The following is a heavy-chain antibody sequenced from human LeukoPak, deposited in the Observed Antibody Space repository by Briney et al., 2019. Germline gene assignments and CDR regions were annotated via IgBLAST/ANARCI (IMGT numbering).Heavy chain of an antibody. Sequence: GGSLRPSCAASGFTFSSYAMSWVRQAPGKGLEWVSAISGSGGSTYYADSVKGRFTISRDNSKNTLYLQMNSLRAEDTAVYYCARRHSSSWYYFDYWGQGTLVTVSS. CDR2: ISGSGGST. D-gene: IGHD6-13*01. CDR3: ARRHSSSWYYFDY. V-gene: IGHV3-23*01. J-gene: IGHJ4*02. CDR1: GFTFSSYA.